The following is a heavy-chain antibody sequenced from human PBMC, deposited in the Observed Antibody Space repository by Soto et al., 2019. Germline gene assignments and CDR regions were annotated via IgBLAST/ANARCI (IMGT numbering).Heavy chain of an antibody. CDR1: GYTFTSYY. CDR2: INPSGGST. CDR3: ARSTWQNYFDS. J-gene: IGHJ4*02. Sequence: ASVKVSWKASGYTFTSYYMHWVRQAPGQGLEWMGIINPSGGSTSYAQKFQGRVTMTRDTSTSTVYMELNSLRAEDTAVYYCARSTWQNYFDSWGQGTLVTVSS. V-gene: IGHV1-46*01.